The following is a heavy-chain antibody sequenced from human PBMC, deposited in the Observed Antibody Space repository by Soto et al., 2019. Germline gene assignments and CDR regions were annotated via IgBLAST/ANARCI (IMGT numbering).Heavy chain of an antibody. V-gene: IGHV5-10-1*01. J-gene: IGHJ5*02. Sequence: GESLKISCKGSGYSFTSYWISWVRQMPGKGLEWMGRIAPSDSYTNYSPSFQGHVTISADKSISTAYLQWSSLKASDTAMYYCARHRSSGEYSSPFDPWGQGTLVTVSS. CDR3: ARHRSSGEYSSPFDP. CDR1: GYSFTSYW. D-gene: IGHD6-6*01. CDR2: IAPSDSYT.